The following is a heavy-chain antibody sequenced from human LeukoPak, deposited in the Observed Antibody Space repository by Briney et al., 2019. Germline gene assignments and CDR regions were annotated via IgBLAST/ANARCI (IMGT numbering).Heavy chain of an antibody. CDR2: ITSSSSTI. D-gene: IGHD2-2*02. J-gene: IGHJ4*02. CDR1: GFTFSSYS. CDR3: ARDHCSSTSCDKGPSSWYVY. V-gene: IGHV3-48*04. Sequence: GGSLRLSCAASGFTFSSYSMNWVRQAPGKGLEWVSYITSSSSTIYYADSVKGRFTISRDNAKNSLYLQMNSLRAEDTAVYYCARDHCSSTSCDKGPSSWYVYWGQGTLVTVSS.